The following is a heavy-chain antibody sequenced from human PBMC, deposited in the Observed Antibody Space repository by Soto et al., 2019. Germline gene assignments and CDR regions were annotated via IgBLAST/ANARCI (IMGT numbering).Heavy chain of an antibody. CDR2: ISDSGST. CDR1: GGSISGGGYY. CDR3: ATRIGNIGWYWLDT. Sequence: SETLSLTCTVSGGSISGGGYYWSWIRQHPGKGLEWIGFISDSGSTYYNPSLKSRVTISVDTSRNQFSLNLNSVTAEDTAVYYCATRIGNIGWYWLDTWGQGTLVTVSS. J-gene: IGHJ5*02. V-gene: IGHV4-31*02. D-gene: IGHD6-19*01.